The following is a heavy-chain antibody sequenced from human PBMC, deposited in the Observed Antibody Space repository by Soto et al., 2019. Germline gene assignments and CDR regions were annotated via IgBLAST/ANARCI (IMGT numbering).Heavy chain of an antibody. Sequence: QVQLVESGGGVVQPGRSLRLSCAASGFTFSSYGMHWVRQAPGKGLEWVAVIWYDGSNKYYADSVKGRFTISRDNSKNTLYLQMNSLRAEDTDVYYCARSYGSGSYFTGYWGQGTLVTVSS. CDR3: ARSYGSGSYFTGY. J-gene: IGHJ4*02. CDR1: GFTFSSYG. D-gene: IGHD3-10*01. V-gene: IGHV3-33*01. CDR2: IWYDGSNK.